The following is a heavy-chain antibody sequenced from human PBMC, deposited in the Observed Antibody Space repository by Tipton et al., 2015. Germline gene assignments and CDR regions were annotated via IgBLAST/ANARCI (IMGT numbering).Heavy chain of an antibody. CDR3: ARGPGYTNRWSVYHLYAMDN. V-gene: IGHV3-23*04. Sequence: QLVQSGGGVVQPGTSLRLSCVASGFRFSTYGMQWVRQAPGKGLEWVSSISGSGRSTFYADSVKGRFNVSRDNSKNTLYLQMKNLRGEDTAVYHCARGPGYTNRWSVYHLYAMDNWGQGTTVTVSS. CDR1: GFRFSTYG. CDR2: ISGSGRST. D-gene: IGHD3-16*02. J-gene: IGHJ6*02.